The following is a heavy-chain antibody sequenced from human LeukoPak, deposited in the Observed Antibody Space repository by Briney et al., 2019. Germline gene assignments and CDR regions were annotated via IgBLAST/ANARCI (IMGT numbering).Heavy chain of an antibody. V-gene: IGHV3-23*01. D-gene: IGHD6-19*01. CDR1: GFTFSTYA. CDR2: ISNGGGYI. J-gene: IGHJ4*02. Sequence: GGSLRLSCAASGFTFSTYAMSWVRQAPGKGLEWVSAISNGGGYIYYADSVKGRFTISRDNSKNTLYLQMNSLRAEDTALYYCAKPFSGSGWYYFDYWGQGALVTVSS. CDR3: AKPFSGSGWYYFDY.